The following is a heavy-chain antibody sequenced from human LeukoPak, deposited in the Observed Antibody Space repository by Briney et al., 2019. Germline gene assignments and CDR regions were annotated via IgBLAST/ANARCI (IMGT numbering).Heavy chain of an antibody. D-gene: IGHD3-22*01. CDR3: AKVSTYYYDSSGYYFDS. J-gene: IGHJ4*02. Sequence: GGSLRLSCAASGFTFSNYGMHWVRQAPGKGLEWVAFIRYDGSNKYYADSVKGRFTISRDNSKNTLYLQMNSLRAEDTAVYYCAKVSTYYYDSSGYYFDSWGQGTLVTVPS. CDR2: IRYDGSNK. CDR1: GFTFSNYG. V-gene: IGHV3-30*02.